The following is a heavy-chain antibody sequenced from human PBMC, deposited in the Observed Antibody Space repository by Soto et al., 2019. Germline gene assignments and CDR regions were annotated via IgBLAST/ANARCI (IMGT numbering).Heavy chain of an antibody. D-gene: IGHD1-26*01. CDR2: ISSXGSTI. CDR3: ARPVGLPDP. J-gene: IGHJ5*02. Sequence: SRRLSCAASGFTFRDYYMSWIRQAPGKGLEWVXYISSXGSTIYYADSXXGRFTISXXNAKNSLYMQMNSMRAEDTAVYYCARPVGLPDPWGQGTLVTVSS. CDR1: GFTFRDYY. V-gene: IGHV3-11*01.